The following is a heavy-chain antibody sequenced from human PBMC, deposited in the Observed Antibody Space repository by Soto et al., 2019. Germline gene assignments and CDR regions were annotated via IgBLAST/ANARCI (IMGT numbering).Heavy chain of an antibody. CDR2: IYPGDSDT. D-gene: IGHD2-2*01. J-gene: IGHJ6*02. Sequence: PGESLKISCKGSGYSFTSYWIGWVRQMPGKGLEWMGIIYPGDSDTRYSPSFQGQVTISADKSISTAYLQWSSLKASDTAMYYCARHGGYCSSTSCFRGDHYYGMDVWGQGTTVTVSS. V-gene: IGHV5-51*01. CDR3: ARHGGYCSSTSCFRGDHYYGMDV. CDR1: GYSFTSYW.